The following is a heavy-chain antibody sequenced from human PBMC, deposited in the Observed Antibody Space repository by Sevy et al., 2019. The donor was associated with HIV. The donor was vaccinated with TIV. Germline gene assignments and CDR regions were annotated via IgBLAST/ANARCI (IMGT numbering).Heavy chain of an antibody. V-gene: IGHV1-24*01. Sequence: ASVKVSCKVSGYTLTELSMHWVRQAPGKGLEWMGGFDPEDGETIYAQKFQGRVTMTGDTSTDTAYMKLSSLRSEDTAVYYCATFGYRYCSSTSCYGYGMDVWGQGTTVTVSS. CDR1: GYTLTELS. D-gene: IGHD2-2*01. J-gene: IGHJ6*02. CDR3: ATFGYRYCSSTSCYGYGMDV. CDR2: FDPEDGET.